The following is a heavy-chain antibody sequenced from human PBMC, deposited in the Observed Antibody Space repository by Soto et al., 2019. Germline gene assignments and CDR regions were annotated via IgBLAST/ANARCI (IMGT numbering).Heavy chain of an antibody. CDR3: ARVGEVYGDYNY. CDR2: IYYSGST. Sequence: SETLSLTCTVSGGSISSGDYYWSWIRQPPGKGLEWIGYIYYSGSTYYNPSLKSRVTISVDTSKNQFSLKLSSVTAADTAVYYCARVGEVYGDYNYWGQGTLVTVSS. D-gene: IGHD4-17*01. J-gene: IGHJ4*02. V-gene: IGHV4-30-4*01. CDR1: GGSISSGDYY.